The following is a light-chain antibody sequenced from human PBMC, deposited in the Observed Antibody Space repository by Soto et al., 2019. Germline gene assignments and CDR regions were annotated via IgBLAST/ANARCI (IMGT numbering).Light chain of an antibody. Sequence: EIVMTQSPATLSVSPGEKATISCRASQNVSSNLAWYQQKPGQAPRLLIFGASTRATGIPARFSGSGSGTEFTLTFSSLQSEDFAVYYCQQYNTWPPITFGPGTRLEIK. V-gene: IGKV3-15*01. J-gene: IGKJ5*01. CDR3: QQYNTWPPIT. CDR2: GAS. CDR1: QNVSSN.